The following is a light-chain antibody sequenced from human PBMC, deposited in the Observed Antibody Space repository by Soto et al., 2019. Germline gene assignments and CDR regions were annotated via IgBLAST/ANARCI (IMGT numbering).Light chain of an antibody. CDR1: QSISNY. V-gene: IGKV1-39*01. CDR2: AAS. J-gene: IGKJ4*01. Sequence: DIEMTQSPSSLSASVGHRVTIACWASQSISNYLNWYQHKPGKVPKLLIYAASSLQSGVPTKFSDSGSGTDFTLTISSLQPEDFATYYCQQSYGIPLTFGGGTKVEIK. CDR3: QQSYGIPLT.